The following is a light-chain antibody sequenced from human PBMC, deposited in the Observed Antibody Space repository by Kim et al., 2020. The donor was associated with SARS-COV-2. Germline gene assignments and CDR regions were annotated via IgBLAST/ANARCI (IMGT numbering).Light chain of an antibody. CDR3: QCYDSSLRGLV. CDR2: GNT. CDR1: GSNCGARYD. V-gene: IGLV1-40*01. J-gene: IGLJ3*02. Sequence: QRVTSSGTGSGSNCGARYDVQWYQQHPGTAPKLLTHGNTNRPSGVPDRFSGSKSGTSASLAITGLQAEDEADYYCQCYDSSLRGLVFGGGTQLTVL.